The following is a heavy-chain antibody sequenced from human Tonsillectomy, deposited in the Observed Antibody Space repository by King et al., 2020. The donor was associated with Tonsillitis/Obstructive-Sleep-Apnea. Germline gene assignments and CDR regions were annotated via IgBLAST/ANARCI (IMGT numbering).Heavy chain of an antibody. Sequence: VQLVESGAEVKKPGSSVKVSCKASGGTFSSYAISWVRQAPGQGLEWMGGIIPIFGTANYAQKFQGRVTITADESTSTAYMELSSLRSEDTAVYYCASSPEPALAYCGGDCPPDAFDIWGQGTMVTVSS. D-gene: IGHD2-21*01. J-gene: IGHJ3*02. CDR2: IIPIFGTA. V-gene: IGHV1-69*01. CDR3: ASSPEPALAYCGGDCPPDAFDI. CDR1: GGTFSSYA.